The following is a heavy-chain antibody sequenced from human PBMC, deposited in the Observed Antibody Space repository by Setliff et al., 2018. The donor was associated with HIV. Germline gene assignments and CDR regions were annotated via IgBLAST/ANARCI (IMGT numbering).Heavy chain of an antibody. D-gene: IGHD3-22*01. CDR2: IIPNNGGT. V-gene: IGHV1-2*02. CDR1: GYTFTGYY. CDR3: AGVFGIYYDKEGPYDAFDI. J-gene: IGHJ3*02. Sequence: GASVKVSCKASGYTFTGYYMHWVRQAPGQGLEWMGGIIPNNGGTNYAQKFQGRVTMTRDTSISTAYMELSSLRSEDTAVYYCAGVFGIYYDKEGPYDAFDIWGQGTMVTVSS.